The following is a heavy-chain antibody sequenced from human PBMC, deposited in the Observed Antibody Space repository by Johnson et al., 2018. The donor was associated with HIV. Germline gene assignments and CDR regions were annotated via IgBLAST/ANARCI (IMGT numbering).Heavy chain of an antibody. V-gene: IGHV3-30*04. CDR1: GFTFSSYA. D-gene: IGHD2-15*01. CDR3: AGDMGTHAFDI. CDR2: ISYDGSNK. Sequence: VQLVESGGGVVQPGRSLRLSCAASGFTFSSYALHWVRQAPGKGLEWVTVISYDGSNKYYADSVKGRFTISRDNAKNSLYLQMNSLRAEDTAVYYCAGDMGTHAFDIWGQGTMVTVSS. J-gene: IGHJ3*02.